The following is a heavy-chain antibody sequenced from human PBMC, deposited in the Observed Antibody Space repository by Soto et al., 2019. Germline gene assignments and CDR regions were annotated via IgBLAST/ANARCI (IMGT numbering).Heavy chain of an antibody. CDR1: GYTFTGYY. Sequence: ASVKVSCKASGYTFTGYYMHWVRQAPGQGLEWMGWISAYNGNTNYAQKLQGRVTMTTDTSTSTAYMELRSLRSDDTAVYYCARDPFYYDSSGYPFFDYWGQGTLVTVSS. J-gene: IGHJ4*02. CDR2: ISAYNGNT. V-gene: IGHV1-18*04. CDR3: ARDPFYYDSSGYPFFDY. D-gene: IGHD3-22*01.